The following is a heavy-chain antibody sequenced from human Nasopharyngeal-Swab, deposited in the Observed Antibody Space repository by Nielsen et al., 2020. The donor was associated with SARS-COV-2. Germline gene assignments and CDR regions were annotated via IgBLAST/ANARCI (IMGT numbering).Heavy chain of an antibody. CDR2: IYHSGST. D-gene: IGHD6-13*01. Sequence: VRQAPGKGLEWIGEIYHSGSTNYSPSLKSRVTMSVDKSKNQFSLKLTSMTAADTAVYYCARCFCPWKAAARWYYMDVWGKGTTVTVSS. J-gene: IGHJ6*03. CDR3: ARCFCPWKAAARWYYMDV. V-gene: IGHV4-4*02.